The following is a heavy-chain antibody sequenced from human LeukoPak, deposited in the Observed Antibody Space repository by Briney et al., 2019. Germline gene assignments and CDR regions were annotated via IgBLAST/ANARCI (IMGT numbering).Heavy chain of an antibody. D-gene: IGHD4-17*01. CDR1: GFTFSSYA. J-gene: IGHJ6*02. CDR3: ARTVAHYGDYVGYYYGMDV. CDR2: VSGSGGST. Sequence: PGGSLRLSCAASGFTFSSYAMSWVRQAPGKGLEWVSAVSGSGGSTYYADSVKGRFTISRDNSKNTLYLQMSSLRAEDTAVYYCARTVAHYGDYVGYYYGMDVWGQGTTVTVSS. V-gene: IGHV3-23*01.